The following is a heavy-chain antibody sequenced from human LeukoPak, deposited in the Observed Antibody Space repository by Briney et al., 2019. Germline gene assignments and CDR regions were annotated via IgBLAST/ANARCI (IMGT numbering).Heavy chain of an antibody. CDR2: IKQDGSEK. CDR1: GFTFSSYW. V-gene: IGHV3-7*01. D-gene: IGHD1-26*01. CDR3: ARDPRSGSYYFLAY. Sequence: GGSLRLSCAASGFTFSSYWMSWVRQAPGKGLEWVANIKQDGSEKYYVDSVKGRFTISRDNAKNSLYLQMNSLRAEDTAVYYCARDPRSGSYYFLAYWGQGTLVTVSS. J-gene: IGHJ4*02.